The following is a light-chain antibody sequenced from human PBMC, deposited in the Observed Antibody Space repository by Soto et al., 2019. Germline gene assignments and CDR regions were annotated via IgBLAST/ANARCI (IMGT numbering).Light chain of an antibody. CDR1: QSVSSSY. V-gene: IGKV3-20*01. J-gene: IGKJ2*01. CDR2: GAS. Sequence: EIVLTQSPGTLSLSPGERATLSCRASQSVSSSYLAWYQQKPGQAPRLLIYGASSRATGIPDRFSGSGSGTDFTLTISRLEAEDFAVYYCLQYSSSPHTFGQGTKLEIK. CDR3: LQYSSSPHT.